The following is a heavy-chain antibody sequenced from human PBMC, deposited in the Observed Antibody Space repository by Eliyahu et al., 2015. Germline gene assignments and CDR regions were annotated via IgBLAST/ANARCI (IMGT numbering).Heavy chain of an antibody. V-gene: IGHV3-23*01. J-gene: IGHJ3*02. Sequence: DVQLLESGGGLVHPGVSLRLSCAASGFSFSPLAMGWVRQTPRKGLEWVSVFSSFNGGGGGTFYPDSLKGRFTISRDNSKNTLYLQMNSLRAEDTAVYYCARWSPRLDAFDIWGQGTTVTVSS. CDR1: GFSFSPLA. CDR2: FNGGGGGT. CDR3: ARWSPRLDAFDI. D-gene: IGHD2-15*01.